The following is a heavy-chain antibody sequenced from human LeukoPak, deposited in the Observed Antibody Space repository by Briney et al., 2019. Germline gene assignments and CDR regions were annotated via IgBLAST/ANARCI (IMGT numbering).Heavy chain of an antibody. CDR3: TRSYSGSGYALHDY. CDR1: GYTFTDYY. CDR2: INPNSGGT. J-gene: IGHJ4*02. V-gene: IGHV1-2*02. D-gene: IGHD1-26*01. Sequence: ASVKVSCKASGYTFTDYYMHWVRQAPGQGLEWMGWINPNSGGTNYAQKFQGRVTMTRDTSISTAYMELSSLRSDDTAMYYCTRSYSGSGYALHDYWGQGTLVTVSS.